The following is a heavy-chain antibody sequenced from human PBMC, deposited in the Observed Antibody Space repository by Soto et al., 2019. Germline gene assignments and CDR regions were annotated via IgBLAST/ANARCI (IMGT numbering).Heavy chain of an antibody. J-gene: IGHJ4*02. V-gene: IGHV4-30-2*01. Sequence: TLSLTCAVAGGSISSGGYSWSWIRQPPGKGLEWIGYIYHSGSTYYNPSLKSRVTISVDRSKNQFSLKLSSVTAADTAVYYCAAGGGLPRYYWGQGTLVTVSS. CDR3: AAGGGLPRYY. CDR1: GGSISSGGYS. D-gene: IGHD5-12*01. CDR2: IYHSGST.